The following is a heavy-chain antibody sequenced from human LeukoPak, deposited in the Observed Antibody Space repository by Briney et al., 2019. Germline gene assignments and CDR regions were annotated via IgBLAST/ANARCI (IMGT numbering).Heavy chain of an antibody. CDR2: ISGSGGST. CDR1: GFTFSSCA. CDR3: ARDSYGTLDY. J-gene: IGHJ4*02. D-gene: IGHD5-18*01. V-gene: IGHV3-23*01. Sequence: GASLRLSCAAPGFTFSSCAMSWVRQAPGKGLEWVSAISGSGGSTYYADSVKGRFTISRDNSKNTLYLQMNSLRAEDTAVYYCARDSYGTLDYWGQGTLVTVSS.